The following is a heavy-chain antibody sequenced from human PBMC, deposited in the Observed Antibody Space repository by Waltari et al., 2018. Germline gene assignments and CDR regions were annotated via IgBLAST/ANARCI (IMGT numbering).Heavy chain of an antibody. Sequence: EVQLVESGGGLIQPGGSLRLSCAASGFTVSSNYMSWVRQAPGKGLEWVSVIYSGGSTYYADSVKSRVTISRDNSKNTLYLQMNSLRAEDTAVYYCAKGFLEWVLFGHNAMDVWGQGTTVTVSS. V-gene: IGHV3-66*03. J-gene: IGHJ6*02. CDR1: GFTVSSNY. CDR2: IYSGGST. CDR3: AKGFLEWVLFGHNAMDV. D-gene: IGHD3-3*01.